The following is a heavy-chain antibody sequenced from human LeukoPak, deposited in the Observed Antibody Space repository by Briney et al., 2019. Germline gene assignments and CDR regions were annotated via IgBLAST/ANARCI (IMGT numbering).Heavy chain of an antibody. Sequence: GGSLRLSCAASGFTFRNYGMHWVRQAPGKGLEWVSIISYDGSNKYYADTVKGRFTISRDNSQSTLYLQMNSLRTEDTAIYFCATLRFGSGSYYADYWGQGTQVTVSS. CDR2: ISYDGSNK. CDR3: ATLRFGSGSYYADY. V-gene: IGHV3-30*03. D-gene: IGHD3-10*01. CDR1: GFTFRNYG. J-gene: IGHJ4*02.